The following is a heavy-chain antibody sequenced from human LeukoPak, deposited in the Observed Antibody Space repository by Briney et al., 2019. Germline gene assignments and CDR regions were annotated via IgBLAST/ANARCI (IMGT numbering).Heavy chain of an antibody. V-gene: IGHV1-8*03. D-gene: IGHD2-2*01. CDR1: GYTFTSYD. J-gene: IGHJ4*02. CDR2: MNPNSDNT. CDR3: AIGAVGFDY. Sequence: ASVKVSCKASGYTFTSYDINWVRQATGQGLEWMGWMNPNSDNTDYAQKFQGRVTFTRNTSINTAYMELTSLRSEDTAVYYCAIGAVGFDYWGQGTLVTVSS.